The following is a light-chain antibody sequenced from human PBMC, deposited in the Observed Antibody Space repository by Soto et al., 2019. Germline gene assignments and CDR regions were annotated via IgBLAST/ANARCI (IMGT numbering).Light chain of an antibody. CDR1: QSVSSSY. CDR3: QQYGSSFRT. CDR2: GAS. V-gene: IGKV3-20*01. J-gene: IGKJ1*01. Sequence: EIVLTQSPGTPSLSPGERATLSCRASQSVSSSYLAWYQQKPGQAPRLLIYGASSRATGIPDRFSGSGSGTDFTLTISRLEPEDFAVYYCQQYGSSFRTFGQGTKVEIK.